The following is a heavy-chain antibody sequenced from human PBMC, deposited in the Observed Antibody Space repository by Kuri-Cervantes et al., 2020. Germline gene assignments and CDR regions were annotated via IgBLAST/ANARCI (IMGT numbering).Heavy chain of an antibody. J-gene: IGHJ3*02. CDR1: GYSFSSYW. CDR3: ARHWGGYYGSGSSDAFDI. CDR2: IYPGDSDT. Sequence: KVSCKGSGYSFSSYWIGWVRQMPGKGREWLGIIYPGDSDTRYSPFFQGQVTISADKSISTTYLQWSSLKASDTAMYYCARHWGGYYGSGSSDAFDIWAQGTL. D-gene: IGHD3-10*01. V-gene: IGHV5-51*01.